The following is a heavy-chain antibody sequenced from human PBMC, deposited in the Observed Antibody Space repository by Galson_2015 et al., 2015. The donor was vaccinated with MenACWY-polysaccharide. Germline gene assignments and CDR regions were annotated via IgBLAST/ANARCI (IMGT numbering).Heavy chain of an antibody. D-gene: IGHD6-19*01. V-gene: IGHV1-2*02. CDR3: AKVVAGSVAFDY. J-gene: IGHJ4*02. CDR2: INPNSGVT. Sequence: SCKASGYTFTTYSMHWVRQAPGLGLESMGWINPNSGVTNYAQKFQGRVTMTRDTSVSTVYMELNRLRSDDTAIYYCAKVVAGSVAFDYWGQGTLVTVSS. CDR1: GYTFTTYS.